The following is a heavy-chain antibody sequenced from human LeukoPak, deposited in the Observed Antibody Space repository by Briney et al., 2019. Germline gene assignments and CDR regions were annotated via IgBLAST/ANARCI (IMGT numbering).Heavy chain of an antibody. CDR3: ARDLTGNVCDY. J-gene: IGHJ4*02. V-gene: IGHV3-74*01. CDR2: ITTDGSST. D-gene: IGHD3-16*01. CDR1: GFTFSSYW. Sequence: GGSLRLFCAASGFTFSSYWMHWVRQVPGKGLVWVSRITTDGSSTNYADSVKGRFTISRDNAKNTLYLQMNSLRDEDTAVYYCARDLTGNVCDYWGQGTPVSVSS.